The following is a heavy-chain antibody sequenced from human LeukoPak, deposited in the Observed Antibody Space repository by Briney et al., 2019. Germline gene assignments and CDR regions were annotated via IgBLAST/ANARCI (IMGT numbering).Heavy chain of an antibody. CDR3: ARATLSDYYFNY. V-gene: IGHV1-46*01. Sequence: ASVKVSCKASGYTFTSYYMHWVRQAPGQGLEWMGIVNPSGGSTSYAQKFQGRVTMTRDTSTNTVYMELSSLRSEDTAVYFCARATLSDYYFNYWGQGTLVTVSS. CDR1: GYTFTSYY. CDR2: VNPSGGST. J-gene: IGHJ4*02.